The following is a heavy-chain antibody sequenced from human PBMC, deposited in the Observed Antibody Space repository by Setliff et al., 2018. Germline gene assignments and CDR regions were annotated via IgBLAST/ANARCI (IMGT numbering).Heavy chain of an antibody. J-gene: IGHJ4*02. CDR1: GGTLTRYS. CDR2: MDTGTGKK. Sequence: ASVKVSCKASGGTLTRYSIHWVRQAPGQRLEWIGYMDTGTGKKEYSQKFRDRVTIIRDTSATTAYVELHSLRSDDTALYYCATGQHSGSWTLDQWGQGTLVTVSS. CDR3: ATGQHSGSWTLDQ. V-gene: IGHV1-3*04. D-gene: IGHD6-13*01.